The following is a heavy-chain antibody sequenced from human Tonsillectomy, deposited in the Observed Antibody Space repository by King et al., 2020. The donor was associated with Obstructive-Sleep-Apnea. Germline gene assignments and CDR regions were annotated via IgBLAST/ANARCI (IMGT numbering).Heavy chain of an antibody. CDR1: GYTFTGYY. V-gene: IGHV1-2*02. CDR2: INPNSGGT. Sequence: HVQLVQSGAEVKKPGASVKVSCKASGYTFTGYYMHWVRQAPGQGLEWMGWINPNSGGTNYAQKFQGSVTMTRDPSISTAYMALSRLRSDDTAVYYCARDQRYSGSPEAFDIWGQGTMVTVSS. D-gene: IGHD1-26*01. J-gene: IGHJ3*02. CDR3: ARDQRYSGSPEAFDI.